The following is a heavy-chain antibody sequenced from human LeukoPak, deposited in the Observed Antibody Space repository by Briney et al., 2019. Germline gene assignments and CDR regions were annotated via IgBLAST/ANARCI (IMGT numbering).Heavy chain of an antibody. CDR2: ITPIFGTA. CDR3: ARVIYDSSDYYYGYYYYMDV. Sequence: SVKVSCKASGGTFSSYAISWVRQAPGQGLEWMGGITPIFGTANYAQKFQGRVTITADESTSTAYMELSSLRSEDTAVYYCARVIYDSSDYYYGYYYYMDVWGKGTTVTVSS. J-gene: IGHJ6*03. CDR1: GGTFSSYA. D-gene: IGHD3-22*01. V-gene: IGHV1-69*13.